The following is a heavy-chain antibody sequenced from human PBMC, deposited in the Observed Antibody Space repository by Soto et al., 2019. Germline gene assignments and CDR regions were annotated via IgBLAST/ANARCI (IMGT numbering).Heavy chain of an antibody. V-gene: IGHV3-21*01. CDR2: ISSSSSYI. D-gene: IGHD5-12*01. CDR3: AKTIVATTTNFYNAMDV. CDR1: GFTFSRYS. J-gene: IGHJ6*02. Sequence: PGGSLRLSCAASGFTFSRYSMNWVRQAPGKGLEWVSSISSSSSYIYYADSVNGRFTISRDNAKNTLYLQMNSLRAEDTAVYYCAKTIVATTTNFYNAMDVWGQGTTVTVSS.